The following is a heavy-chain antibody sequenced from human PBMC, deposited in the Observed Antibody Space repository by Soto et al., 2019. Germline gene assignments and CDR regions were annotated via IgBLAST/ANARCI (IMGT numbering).Heavy chain of an antibody. CDR2: IYWDDDK. Sequence: STKRVGVGWIRQPPGKALEWLALIYWDDDKRYSPSLKSRLTITKDTSKNQVVLTMANMDPVDTATYYCAHRQLPRGTPVVPAAIPCGFDYWGQGTLVTVSS. J-gene: IGHJ4*02. CDR1: STKRVG. V-gene: IGHV2-5*02. CDR3: AHRQLPRGTPVVPAAIPCGFDY. D-gene: IGHD2-2*01.